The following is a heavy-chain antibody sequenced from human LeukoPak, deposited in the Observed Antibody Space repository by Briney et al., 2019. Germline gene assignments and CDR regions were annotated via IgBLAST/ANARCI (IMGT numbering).Heavy chain of an antibody. CDR3: ARDTLNGPFVISLDY. CDR2: ISSGDTAE. J-gene: IGHJ4*02. D-gene: IGHD3-9*01. CDR1: GFSLSSYE. Sequence: PGGSLRLSCAASGFSLSSYEMNWVRRAPGKGLEWVSHISSGDTAEYYVDSVRGRFTMSRDNAKNLLFLQMNSLRAEDTAVYYCARDTLNGPFVISLDYWGQGALVTVSS. V-gene: IGHV3-48*03.